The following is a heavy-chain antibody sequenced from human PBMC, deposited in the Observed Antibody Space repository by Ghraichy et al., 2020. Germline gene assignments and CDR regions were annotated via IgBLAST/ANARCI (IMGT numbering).Heavy chain of an antibody. CDR3: AKDVVFGVVGVMDV. J-gene: IGHJ6*02. CDR2: IRKDGSNK. CDR1: GFTFNTYG. Sequence: GESLNISCAASGFTFNTYGMHWVRQAPGKGLEWVTFIRKDGSNKYYADSVKGRFTVSRDNSKNTVYLQMNSLRAEDTAVYYCAKDVVFGVVGVMDVWGQGTTVTVSS. V-gene: IGHV3-30*02. D-gene: IGHD3-3*01.